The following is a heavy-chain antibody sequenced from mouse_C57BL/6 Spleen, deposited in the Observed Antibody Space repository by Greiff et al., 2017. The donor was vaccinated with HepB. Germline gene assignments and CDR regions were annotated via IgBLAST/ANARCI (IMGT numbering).Heavy chain of an antibody. CDR3: TASTGGYAMDY. CDR1: GFNIKDYY. D-gene: IGHD2-1*01. Sequence: EVQLQQSGAELVRPGASVKLSCTASGFNIKDYYMHWVKQRPEQGLEWIGRIDPEDGDTEYAPKFQGKATMTADISSNTAYLQLSSLTSEDTAVYYCTASTGGYAMDYWGQGTSVTVSS. CDR2: IDPEDGDT. J-gene: IGHJ4*01. V-gene: IGHV14-1*01.